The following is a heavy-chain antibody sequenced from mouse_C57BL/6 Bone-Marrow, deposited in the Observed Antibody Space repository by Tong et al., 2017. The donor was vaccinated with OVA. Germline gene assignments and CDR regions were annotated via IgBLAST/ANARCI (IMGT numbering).Heavy chain of an antibody. J-gene: IGHJ2*01. CDR3: AMDDYLDY. V-gene: IGHV5-9-4*01. CDR1: GFTFSSYA. Sequence: EVQLQESGGGLVKPGGSLKLSCAASGFTFSSYAMSWVRQSPEKRLEWVAEISSGGSYTYYPDTVTGRFTISRDNAKNTLYLQMSSLSSEATAMYYCAMDDYLDYWCQGTTLTVSS. CDR2: ISSGGSYT.